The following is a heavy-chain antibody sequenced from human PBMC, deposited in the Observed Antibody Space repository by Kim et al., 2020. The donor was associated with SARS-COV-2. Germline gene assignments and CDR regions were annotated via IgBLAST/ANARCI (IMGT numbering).Heavy chain of an antibody. J-gene: IGHJ6*02. CDR3: ATRIGTTLDYGMDV. CDR1: GFTFSNYW. V-gene: IGHV3-7*01. Sequence: GGSLRLSCAASGFTFSNYWMSWVRQAPGKGLEWVANIKQHGSEKYYVDSVKGRFTISRDDAKNSLYLQMNSLRAEDTAVYHCATRIGTTLDYGMDVWGQG. CDR2: IKQHGSEK. D-gene: IGHD1-1*01.